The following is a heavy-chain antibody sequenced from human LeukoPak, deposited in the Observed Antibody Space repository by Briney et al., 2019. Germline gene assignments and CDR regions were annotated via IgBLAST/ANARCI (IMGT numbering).Heavy chain of an antibody. CDR1: GFTFSSYA. J-gene: IGHJ5*02. CDR3: AKDIPPITIFGVDWFDP. CDR2: ISGSGGST. Sequence: GGPLRLSCAASGFTFSSYAMSWVRQAPGKGLEWVSAISGSGGSTYYADSVKGRFTISRDNSKNTLYLQMNSLRAEDTAVYYCAKDIPPITIFGVDWFDPWGQGTLVTASS. D-gene: IGHD3-3*01. V-gene: IGHV3-23*01.